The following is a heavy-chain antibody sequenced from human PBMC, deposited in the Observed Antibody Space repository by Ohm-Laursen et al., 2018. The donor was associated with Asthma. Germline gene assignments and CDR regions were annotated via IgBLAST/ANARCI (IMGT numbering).Heavy chain of an antibody. D-gene: IGHD3-9*01. CDR3: ARGYYDILTGYPSSGMDV. CDR1: GGTFSSYA. CDR2: ISAYNGNT. J-gene: IGHJ6*02. Sequence: ASVKVSCKASGGTFSSYAISWVRQAPGQGLEWMGWISAYNGNTNYAQKLQGRVTMTTDTSTSTAYMELRSLRSDDTAVYYCARGYYDILTGYPSSGMDVWGQGTTVTVSS. V-gene: IGHV1-18*01.